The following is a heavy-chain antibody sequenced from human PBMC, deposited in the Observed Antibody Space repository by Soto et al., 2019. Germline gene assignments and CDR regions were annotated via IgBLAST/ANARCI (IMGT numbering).Heavy chain of an antibody. D-gene: IGHD5-18*01. V-gene: IGHV1-2*06. CDR2: MNLDTGGT. Sequence: AAVKVSCKASGYRFTTFYIHWVREAPGQGLEWMGRMNLDTGGTTYAQKFQGRVTMTRDTSISTAYMEVTNLKSDDTAIYYCARDGNFAFRGYSFGFDFWGQGTLVTVSS. J-gene: IGHJ4*02. CDR3: ARDGNFAFRGYSFGFDF. CDR1: GYRFTTFY.